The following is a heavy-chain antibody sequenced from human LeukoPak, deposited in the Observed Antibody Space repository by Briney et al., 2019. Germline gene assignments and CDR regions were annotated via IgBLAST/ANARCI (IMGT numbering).Heavy chain of an antibody. CDR2: IYHSGST. V-gene: IGHV4-38-2*02. D-gene: IGHD3-9*01. CDR3: ARDPYYDILTGYFEGRGY. Sequence: SETLSLTCAVSGYSISSGYYWGWIRQPPGKGLEWIGSIYHSGSTYYNPSLKSRVTISVDTSKNQFSLKLSSVTAADTAVYYCARDPYYDILTGYFEGRGYWGQGTLVTVSS. CDR1: GYSISSGYY. J-gene: IGHJ4*02.